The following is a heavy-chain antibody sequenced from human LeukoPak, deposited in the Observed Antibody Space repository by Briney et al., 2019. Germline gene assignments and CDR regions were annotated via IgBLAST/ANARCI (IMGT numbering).Heavy chain of an antibody. V-gene: IGHV1-2*02. D-gene: IGHD6-13*01. J-gene: IGHJ4*02. CDR1: GYTFTVYY. CDR3: ARGRRIAAAGTPDFDY. Sequence: ASLCVSSTASGYTFTVYYMHWGRQAPGQGVGWMGWINPNSGGTNYAQKFQGRVTMTRDTSISTAYMERSRLRSDDTAVYYCARGRRIAAAGTPDFDYWGQGTLVTVSS. CDR2: INPNSGGT.